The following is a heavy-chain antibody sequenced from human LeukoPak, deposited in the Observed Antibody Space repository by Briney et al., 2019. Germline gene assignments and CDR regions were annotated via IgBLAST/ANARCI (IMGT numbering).Heavy chain of an antibody. CDR2: IDIYATKT. CDR3: ARDYKADF. J-gene: IGHJ4*02. V-gene: IGHV3-23*05. D-gene: IGHD3-10*01. CDR1: GFTFSTYA. Sequence: GGSLRLSCATSGFTFSTYAMTWVRQAPGKGLEWVSAIDIYATKTNYADSVKGRFTISRDNSKNTLYLQMNSLRGEDTAIYYCARDYKADFWGQGTLVTVSS.